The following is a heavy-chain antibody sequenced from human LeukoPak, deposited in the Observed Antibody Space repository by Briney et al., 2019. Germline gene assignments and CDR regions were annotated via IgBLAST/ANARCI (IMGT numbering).Heavy chain of an antibody. J-gene: IGHJ6*02. Sequence: GRSLRLSCAASGFTFSNYGMHWVRQAPGRGLEWVSSISSSSSYIYYADSVKGRFTISRDNAKNSLCLQMNSLRAEDTAVYYCGRVRCSGGSCYPYYFYGMDVWGQGTTVTVSS. CDR3: GRVRCSGGSCYPYYFYGMDV. V-gene: IGHV3-21*01. D-gene: IGHD2-15*01. CDR1: GFTFSNYG. CDR2: ISSSSSYI.